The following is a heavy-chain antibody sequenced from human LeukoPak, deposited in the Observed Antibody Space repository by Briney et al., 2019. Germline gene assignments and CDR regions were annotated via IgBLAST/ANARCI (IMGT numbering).Heavy chain of an antibody. CDR2: TYYRSKCNN. D-gene: IGHD3-10*01. J-gene: IGHJ6*03. CDR3: ARLHHDYGSGTYGGAYNYYMDV. V-gene: IGHV6-1*01. CDR1: GDSVSNNRAA. Sequence: SQTLSLTCAISGDSVSNNRAAWHWIRQSPSRGLEWLGRTYYRSKCNNDYAVSVQSRIIINADTSKNQFSLKLSSVTAADTAVYYCARLHHDYGSGTYGGAYNYYMDVWGKGTTVTVSS.